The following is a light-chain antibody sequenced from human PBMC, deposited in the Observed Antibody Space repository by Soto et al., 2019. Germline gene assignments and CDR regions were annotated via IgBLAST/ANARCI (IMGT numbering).Light chain of an antibody. CDR1: SSDVGGYNY. Sequence: QSALTQPASVSGSPGQSITISCTGTSSDVGGYNYVSWYQQHPGKAPKLMIYEVSNRPSGVSNRFSGSKSGHTASLTISGRQAEDEADYYCSSYTSISTHVVFGGGTKVTVL. CDR2: EVS. V-gene: IGLV2-14*01. J-gene: IGLJ2*01. CDR3: SSYTSISTHVV.